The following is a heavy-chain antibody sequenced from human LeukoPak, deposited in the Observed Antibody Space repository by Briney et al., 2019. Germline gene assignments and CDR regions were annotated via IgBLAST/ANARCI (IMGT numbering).Heavy chain of an antibody. J-gene: IGHJ6*03. Sequence: GGSLRLSCAASGFTFSTYWMIWVRQAPGKGLEWVASIKQDGGEKYYVDSVKGRFTISRDNAKNSLLLQMNSLRAEDTAVYYCARDGNYYGSGRYMDVWGKGTTVTVSS. CDR3: ARDGNYYGSGRYMDV. CDR1: GFTFSTYW. CDR2: IKQDGGEK. V-gene: IGHV3-7*01. D-gene: IGHD3-10*01.